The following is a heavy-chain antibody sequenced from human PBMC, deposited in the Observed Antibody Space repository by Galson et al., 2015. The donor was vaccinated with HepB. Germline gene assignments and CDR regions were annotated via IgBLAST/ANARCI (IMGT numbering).Heavy chain of an antibody. CDR2: IKQDGSEK. V-gene: IGHV3-7*03. J-gene: IGHJ1*01. CDR3: AREPQGYYYDSSGYYDFQH. CDR1: GFTFSSYA. Sequence: SLRLSCAASGFTFSSYAMSWVRQAPGKGLEWVANIKQDGSEKYYVDSVKGRFTISRDNAKNSLYLQMNSLRAEDTAVYYCAREPQGYYYDSSGYYDFQHWGQGTLVTVSS. D-gene: IGHD3-22*01.